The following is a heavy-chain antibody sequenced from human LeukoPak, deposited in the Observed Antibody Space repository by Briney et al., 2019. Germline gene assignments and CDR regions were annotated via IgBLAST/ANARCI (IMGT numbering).Heavy chain of an antibody. CDR3: AXDSXXXXXGSCSHXYYYYXDV. V-gene: IGHV3-33*01. Sequence: GGSLRLSCAASGFTFSSYGMHWVRQAPGKGLEWVAVIWYDGSNKYYADSVKGRFTISRDNSKNTLYLQMNSLRAEDTAVYYXAXDSXXXXXGSCSHXYYYYXDVWGKXTTVXVSS. CDR1: GFTFSSYG. J-gene: IGHJ6*03. CDR2: IWYDGSNK. D-gene: IGHD2-15*01.